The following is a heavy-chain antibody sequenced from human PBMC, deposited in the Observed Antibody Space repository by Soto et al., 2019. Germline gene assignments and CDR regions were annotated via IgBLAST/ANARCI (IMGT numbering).Heavy chain of an antibody. CDR3: ARSGHYYDSSGYYSDY. CDR1: GGSISSSNW. CDR2: IYHSGST. J-gene: IGHJ4*02. Sequence: SETLSLTCGVSGGSISSSNWWRWVRQPPGKGLEWIGEIYHSGSTNYNPSLKSRVTISVDKSKNQFSLKLSSVTAADTAVYYCARSGHYYDSSGYYSDYWGQGTLVTVSS. D-gene: IGHD3-22*01. V-gene: IGHV4-4*02.